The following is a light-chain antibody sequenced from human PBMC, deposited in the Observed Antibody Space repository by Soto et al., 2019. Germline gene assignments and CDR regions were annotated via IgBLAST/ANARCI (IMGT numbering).Light chain of an antibody. Sequence: EIVVTQSPATLSVSPGERATLSCRASQSVSSNLAWYQQNPGQAPRLLIYGASTRATGIPARFSGSGSGTEFTLTISSLQSEDFAVYYCQQYNNWPFTFGPGTKVDIK. CDR1: QSVSSN. CDR3: QQYNNWPFT. J-gene: IGKJ3*01. CDR2: GAS. V-gene: IGKV3-15*01.